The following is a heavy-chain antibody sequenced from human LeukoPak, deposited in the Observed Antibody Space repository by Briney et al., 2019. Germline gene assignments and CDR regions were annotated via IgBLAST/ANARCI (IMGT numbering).Heavy chain of an antibody. D-gene: IGHD6-19*01. CDR2: IKQDGSEK. V-gene: IGHV3-7*01. CDR3: ARDRGSSGRLGRFDN. Sequence: PGGSLRLSYAASGFTLSTYWMTWVRQAPGKGLEWVANIKQDGSEKYYVDSVKGRFTISRDNAKKLLYLQMNSLRVEDTAVYYCARDRGSSGRLGRFDNWGQGTLVTVSP. J-gene: IGHJ4*02. CDR1: GFTLSTYW.